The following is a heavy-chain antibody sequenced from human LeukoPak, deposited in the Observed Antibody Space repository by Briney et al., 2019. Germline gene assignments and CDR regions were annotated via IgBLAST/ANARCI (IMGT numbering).Heavy chain of an antibody. Sequence: PSESLSLTCAVSGYFISSGYYWGWIRQPPGKGLEWIGNIYHSESTNYNPSLKSRVTISVDTSKNQFSLKLSSVTAADTAVYYCARIMVRGVMEYWGQGSLVTVSS. J-gene: IGHJ4*02. D-gene: IGHD3-10*01. CDR1: GYFISSGYY. CDR3: ARIMVRGVMEY. V-gene: IGHV4-38-2*01. CDR2: IYHSEST.